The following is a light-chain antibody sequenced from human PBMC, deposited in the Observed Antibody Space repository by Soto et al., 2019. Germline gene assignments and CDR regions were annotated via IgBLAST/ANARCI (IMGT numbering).Light chain of an antibody. CDR3: QQTYNTPIT. CDR1: QSIRNY. J-gene: IGKJ4*01. CDR2: FAS. V-gene: IGKV1-39*01. Sequence: DIQMTQSPSSLSASVGDRVTITCRASQSIRNYLNWYQQIPGKAPKLLIDFASSLQSGVPSRFSGSGSGTDFTLTITSLQPADFATYYCQQTYNTPITFGGGTKVDIK.